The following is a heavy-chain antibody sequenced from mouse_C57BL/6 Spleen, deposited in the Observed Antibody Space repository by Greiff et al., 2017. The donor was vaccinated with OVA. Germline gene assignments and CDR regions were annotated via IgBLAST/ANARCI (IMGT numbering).Heavy chain of an antibody. CDR3: ARSHGDYYAMDY. V-gene: IGHV1-53*01. D-gene: IGHD3-3*01. J-gene: IGHJ4*01. Sequence: QVQLQQPGTELVKPGASVKLSCKASGYTFTSYWMHWVKQRPGQGLEWIGNFNPSNGGTNYNEKFKSKATLTVDKSSSTAYMQLSSLTSEDSAVYYCARSHGDYYAMDYWGQGTSVTVSS. CDR2: FNPSNGGT. CDR1: GYTFTSYW.